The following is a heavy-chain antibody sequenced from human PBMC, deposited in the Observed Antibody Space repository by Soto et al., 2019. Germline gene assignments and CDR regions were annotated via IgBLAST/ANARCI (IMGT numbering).Heavy chain of an antibody. D-gene: IGHD4-17*01. V-gene: IGHV3-15*01. CDR2: IKRTTDGGTT. CDR1: GFTFSNAW. CDR3: TPALTTVTTLGY. J-gene: IGHJ4*02. Sequence: EVQLVESGGGLVKPGGSLRLSCGVSGFTFSNAWMSWVRQAPGKGLEWVGRIKRTTDGGTTDYASPVKGRFTISRDDSKNTLYLQMNSLKTDDTAVYYCTPALTTVTTLGYWGQGTLVTVSS.